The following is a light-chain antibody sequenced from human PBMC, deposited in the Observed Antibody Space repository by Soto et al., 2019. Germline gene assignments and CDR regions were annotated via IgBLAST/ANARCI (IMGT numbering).Light chain of an antibody. J-gene: IGLJ1*01. Sequence: QSALTQHASVSGSPGQSITISCTGTSRDVGGYKYVSWYQQHPGKAPKLMIYEVSNRPSGISNRFSGSKSGNTASLTISVLQAEDEADYYCHSYTSSSTYVFGTGTKLTVL. CDR3: HSYTSSSTYV. CDR2: EVS. CDR1: SRDVGGYKY. V-gene: IGLV2-14*01.